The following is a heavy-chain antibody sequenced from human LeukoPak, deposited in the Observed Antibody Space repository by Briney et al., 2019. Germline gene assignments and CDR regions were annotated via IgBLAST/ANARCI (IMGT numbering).Heavy chain of an antibody. Sequence: GGSLRLSCASSGFTFSSYAMSWVRQAPGKGLEWVSAISGSGGSTYYADSVKGRFTISRDNSKNTLYLQMNSLRAEDTAVYYSAKLHYDILTGYPRYWGQGTLVTVSS. CDR3: AKLHYDILTGYPRY. CDR1: GFTFSSYA. V-gene: IGHV3-23*01. J-gene: IGHJ4*02. D-gene: IGHD3-9*01. CDR2: ISGSGGST.